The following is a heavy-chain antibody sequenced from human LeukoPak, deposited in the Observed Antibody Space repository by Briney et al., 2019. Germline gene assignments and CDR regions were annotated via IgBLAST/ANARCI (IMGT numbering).Heavy chain of an antibody. V-gene: IGHV4-34*01. CDR3: AGRYGY. Sequence: PETLSLTCAVYGGSFSGYYWSWIRQPPGKGLEWIGEINHSGSTNYKPSLTSRVTLSVDTSKNKFSLKLSSVSAADTAVYYWAGRYGYWGQGTLVTVAS. CDR2: INHSGST. D-gene: IGHD1-1*01. J-gene: IGHJ4*02. CDR1: GGSFSGYY.